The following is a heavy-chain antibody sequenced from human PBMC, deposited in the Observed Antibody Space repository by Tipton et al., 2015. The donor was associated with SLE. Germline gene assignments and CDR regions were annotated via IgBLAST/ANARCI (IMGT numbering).Heavy chain of an antibody. CDR1: GGSIGTYY. D-gene: IGHD3-22*01. V-gene: IGHV4-59*01. CDR2: IHQSGST. J-gene: IGHJ3*01. Sequence: TLSLTCTVSGGSIGTYYWSWLRQPPGKGLEWIGYIHQSGSTTYNRSLKSRVSMSVDTSKNQFSLSLSSVTAADTAVYYCARGPVGSGYYSSSDAFDLWGQGTMVTVSS. CDR3: ARGPVGSGYYSSSDAFDL.